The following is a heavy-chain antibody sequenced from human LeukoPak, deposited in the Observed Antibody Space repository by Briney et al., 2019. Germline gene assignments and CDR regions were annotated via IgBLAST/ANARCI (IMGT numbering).Heavy chain of an antibody. V-gene: IGHV4-31*03. CDR3: ARGGGYASPIGY. D-gene: IGHD5-12*01. Sequence: SETLSLTCTVSGDSISISGYYWSWIRQHPGKGREWIGYIYYSGSTYYNPSLKGRVTISVDTSKNQFSLKLSSVTAADTAVYYCARGGGYASPIGYWGQGALVTVSS. CDR1: GDSISISGYY. J-gene: IGHJ4*02. CDR2: IYYSGST.